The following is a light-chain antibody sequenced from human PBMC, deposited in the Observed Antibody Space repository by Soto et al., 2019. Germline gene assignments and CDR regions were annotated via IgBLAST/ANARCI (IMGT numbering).Light chain of an antibody. J-gene: IGLJ1*01. V-gene: IGLV1-44*01. CDR1: SSNIGSNT. Sequence: VLTQLPSASGTPGQRVTISCSGSSSNIGSNTVNWYQQLPGTAPKLLIHANNQRPSGVPDRFSGPKSGTSASLAISWLQSEEADYYCAAWDDSLNGYVFGTGTKV. CDR3: AAWDDSLNGYV. CDR2: ANN.